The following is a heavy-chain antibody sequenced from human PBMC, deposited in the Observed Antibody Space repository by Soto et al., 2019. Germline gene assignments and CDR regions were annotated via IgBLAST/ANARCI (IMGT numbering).Heavy chain of an antibody. V-gene: IGHV4-59*12. D-gene: IGHD3-16*01. J-gene: IGHJ5*01. Sequence: SETLSLTCTGSGGSISSYYWSWLRQPPGKGLEWIGYIYHSGSTNDNPSLKSRVIISVDKSKNQFSLKLSSVTAADTAVYYCARARYDLDSWGQGTLVTVSS. CDR1: GGSISSYY. CDR3: ARARYDLDS. CDR2: IYHSGST.